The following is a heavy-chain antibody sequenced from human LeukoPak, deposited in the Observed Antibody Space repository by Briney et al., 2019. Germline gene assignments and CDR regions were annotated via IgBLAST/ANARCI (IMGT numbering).Heavy chain of an antibody. CDR1: GYSLNAYY. D-gene: IGHD2-21*01. CDR3: ARVGISTTPSCCGPNQVDY. Sequence: ASVKVSCKASGYSLNAYYMHWVRQAPGQGLEWMGWINPSSGGTKYAQKFQGRVTMTRDTSISTTYMELSRLISDDTAVYYCARVGISTTPSCCGPNQVDYWGQGTLVTVSA. J-gene: IGHJ4*02. V-gene: IGHV1-2*02. CDR2: INPSSGGT.